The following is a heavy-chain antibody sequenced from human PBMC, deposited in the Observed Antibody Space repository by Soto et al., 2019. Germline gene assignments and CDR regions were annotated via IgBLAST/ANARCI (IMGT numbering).Heavy chain of an antibody. V-gene: IGHV3-11*01. Sequence: PGGSLRLSCAASGFTFSDYYMSWIRQAPGKGLEWVSYISSSGSTIYYADSVKGRFTISGDNAKNSLYLQMNSLRAEDTAVYYCASPNRGAYCSGGSCYTFDPWGQGTLVTVSS. CDR3: ASPNRGAYCSGGSCYTFDP. CDR1: GFTFSDYY. CDR2: ISSSGSTI. D-gene: IGHD2-15*01. J-gene: IGHJ5*02.